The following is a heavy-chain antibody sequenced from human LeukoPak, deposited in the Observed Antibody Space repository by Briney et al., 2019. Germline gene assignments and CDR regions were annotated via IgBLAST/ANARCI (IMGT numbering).Heavy chain of an antibody. J-gene: IGHJ5*02. D-gene: IGHD3-9*01. CDR2: IYYSGST. Sequence: SETLSLTCTVSGGSISSYYWSWIRQPPGKGLEWIGYIYYSGSTNYNPSLKSRVTISVDTSKNQFSLKLTSVTAADTAVYYCARGMYYYILTGLPNWFDPWGQGTLVTVSS. CDR3: ARGMYYYILTGLPNWFDP. V-gene: IGHV4-59*08. CDR1: GGSISSYY.